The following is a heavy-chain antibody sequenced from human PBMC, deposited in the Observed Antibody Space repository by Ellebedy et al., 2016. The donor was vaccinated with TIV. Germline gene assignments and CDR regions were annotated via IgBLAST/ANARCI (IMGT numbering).Heavy chain of an antibody. CDR2: INHSGST. D-gene: IGHD3-10*01. CDR3: ARVNKGSGSYRPRYYYYYGMDV. J-gene: IGHJ6*02. Sequence: GSLRLSXAVYGGSFSGYYWSWIRQPPGKGLEWIGEINHSGSTNYNPSLKSRVTISVDTSKNQFSLKLSSVTAADTAVYYCARVNKGSGSYRPRYYYYYGMDVWGQGTTVTVSS. CDR1: GGSFSGYY. V-gene: IGHV4-34*01.